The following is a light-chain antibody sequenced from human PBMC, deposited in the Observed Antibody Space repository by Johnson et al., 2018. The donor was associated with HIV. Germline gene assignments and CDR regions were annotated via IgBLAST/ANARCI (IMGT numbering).Light chain of an antibody. V-gene: IGLV1-51*02. CDR3: GTWGGV. J-gene: IGLJ1*01. Sequence: QSVLTQPPSVSAAPGQKVTISCSGSSSIIGNNYVSWYQQLPGTAPKLLIYENNKRPSGIPDRFSGSKSGTSATLGITGLQTGDEADYYCGTWGGVFGTGTKVTVL. CDR2: ENN. CDR1: SSIIGNNY.